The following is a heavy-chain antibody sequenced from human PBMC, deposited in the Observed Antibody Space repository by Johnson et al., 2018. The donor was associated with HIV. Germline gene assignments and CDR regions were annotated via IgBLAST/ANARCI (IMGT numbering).Heavy chain of an antibody. V-gene: IGHV3-13*01. D-gene: IGHD3-16*01. CDR3: TTGPMGAFYI. CDR2: IGTAGDT. J-gene: IGHJ3*02. Sequence: VQLVESGGGVVPPGGSLRLSFAASGFTFDDYGMHWVRQATGKGLEWVAGIGTAGDTYYPGSVKGRFTISRENAKNSLYLQMNSLRVGDTAVYYCTTGPMGAFYIWGQGTMVTVSS. CDR1: GFTFDDYG.